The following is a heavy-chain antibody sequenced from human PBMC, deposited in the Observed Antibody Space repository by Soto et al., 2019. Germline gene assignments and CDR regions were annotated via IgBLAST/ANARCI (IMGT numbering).Heavy chain of an antibody. D-gene: IGHD1-1*01. J-gene: IGHJ5*02. CDR3: ARERKGVTTFRNFDT. CDR1: GGSISSSSYY. CDR2: IYYSGST. V-gene: IGHV4-39*02. Sequence: PSETLSLTCTVSGGSISSSSYYWGWIRQPPGKGLEWIGSIYYSGSTYYNPSLKSRVTISVDTSKNQFSLKLSSVTAADTAVYYCARERKGVTTFRNFDTWGQETLVTVSS.